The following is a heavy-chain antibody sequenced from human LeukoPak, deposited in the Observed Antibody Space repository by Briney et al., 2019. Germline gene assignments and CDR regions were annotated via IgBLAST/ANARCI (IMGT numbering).Heavy chain of an antibody. D-gene: IGHD4-17*01. CDR1: GYTFTSYY. V-gene: IGHV1-46*01. CDR3: ARGKPRYTTVTTLGY. CDR2: INPSGGST. J-gene: IGHJ4*02. Sequence: GAPVKVSCKASGYTFTSYYMHWVRQAPGQGLAWMGIINPSGGSTSYAQKFQGRVTMTRDTSTSTVYMELSSLRSEDTAVYYCARGKPRYTTVTTLGYWGQGTLVTVSS.